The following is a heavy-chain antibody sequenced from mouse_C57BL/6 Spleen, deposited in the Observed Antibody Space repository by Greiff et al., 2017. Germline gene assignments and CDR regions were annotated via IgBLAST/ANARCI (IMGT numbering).Heavy chain of an antibody. CDR1: GFTFSDYY. Sequence: DVMLVESGGGLVQPGGSLKLSCAASGFTFSDYYMYWVRQTPEQRLEWVAYISNGGGSTYYPDTVKGRFTLSRDNAKHTLYLPMSRLQSEDTAMYYCARDDYDGRYYAMYYWGQGTSVTVSS. V-gene: IGHV5-12*01. J-gene: IGHJ4*01. CDR3: ARDDYDGRYYAMYY. CDR2: ISNGGGST. D-gene: IGHD2-4*01.